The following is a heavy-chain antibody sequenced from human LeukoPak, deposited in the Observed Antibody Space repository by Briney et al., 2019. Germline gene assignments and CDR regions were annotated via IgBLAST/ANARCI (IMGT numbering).Heavy chain of an antibody. D-gene: IGHD2-21*02. CDR1: GFTFSSYG. J-gene: IGHJ4*02. CDR2: ISGSGGST. V-gene: IGHV3-23*01. CDR3: AKEGPYWGGDCYPFDY. Sequence: PGGSLRLSCAASGFTFSSYGMSWVRQAPGKGLEWVSAISGSGGSTYYADSVKGRFTISRDNSKNTLYLQMNSLRAADTAVYYCAKEGPYWGGDCYPFDYWGQGTLVTVSS.